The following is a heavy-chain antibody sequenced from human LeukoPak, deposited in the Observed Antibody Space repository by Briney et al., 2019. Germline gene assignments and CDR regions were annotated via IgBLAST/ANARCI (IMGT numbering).Heavy chain of an antibody. CDR2: INHSGST. V-gene: IGHV4-34*01. J-gene: IGHJ4*02. CDR3: ARGGGYCSY. D-gene: IGHD2-15*01. Sequence: PSETLSLTCAVYGGSFRGYYWSWIRQPPGKGLEWIGEINHSGSTNYNPSLKSRVTISVDRSKNQLSLKLSSVAAADTAVYYCARGGGYCSYWGQGTLVTVSS. CDR1: GGSFRGYY.